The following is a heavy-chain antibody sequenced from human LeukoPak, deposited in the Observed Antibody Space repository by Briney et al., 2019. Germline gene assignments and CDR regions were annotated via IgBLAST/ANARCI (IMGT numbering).Heavy chain of an antibody. CDR2: INHSGST. Sequence: SETLSLTCAVYGGSFSGYYWSWIRQPPGKGLEWIGEINHSGSTNYNPSLKSRVTISVDTSKNQFSLKLSSVTAADTAVYYCASASPDTVTIDYWGQGTLVTVSS. J-gene: IGHJ4*02. D-gene: IGHD4-17*01. CDR1: GGSFSGYY. CDR3: ASASPDTVTIDY. V-gene: IGHV4-34*01.